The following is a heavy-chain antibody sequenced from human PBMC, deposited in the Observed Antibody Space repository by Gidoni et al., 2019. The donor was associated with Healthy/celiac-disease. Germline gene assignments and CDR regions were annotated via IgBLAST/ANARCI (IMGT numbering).Heavy chain of an antibody. V-gene: IGHV3-30*18. D-gene: IGHD3-22*01. CDR3: AKMSYYYDSSGYLIDY. Sequence: QVQLVESGGGVVQPGRSLRLSCAASGFTFSSYGMHWVRQAPGKGLEWVAVISYDGSNKYYADSVKGRFTISRDNSKNTLYLQMNSLRAEDTAVYYCAKMSYYYDSSGYLIDYWGQGTLVTVSS. J-gene: IGHJ4*02. CDR2: ISYDGSNK. CDR1: GFTFSSYG.